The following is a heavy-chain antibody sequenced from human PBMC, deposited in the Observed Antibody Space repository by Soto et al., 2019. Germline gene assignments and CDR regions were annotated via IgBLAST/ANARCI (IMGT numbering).Heavy chain of an antibody. D-gene: IGHD1-26*01. Sequence: QVQLVQSGAEVKKPGASVKVSCKASGFTFTSYGISWVREAPGQGLEWMGWINPYNGNTKYAQKLQGRVTMTTDTSTSTAYMELRSLRSDDTAVYYCARDAAVGPFDYWGQGTLVTDSS. CDR3: ARDAAVGPFDY. V-gene: IGHV1-18*01. J-gene: IGHJ4*02. CDR1: GFTFTSYG. CDR2: INPYNGNT.